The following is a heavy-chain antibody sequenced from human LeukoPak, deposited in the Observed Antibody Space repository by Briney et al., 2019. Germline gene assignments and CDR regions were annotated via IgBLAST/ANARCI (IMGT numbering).Heavy chain of an antibody. CDR3: ARVWSHYYYYMDV. CDR1: GGSISSYY. J-gene: IGHJ6*03. V-gene: IGHV4-59*12. CDR2: IYYSGST. D-gene: IGHD3-10*01. Sequence: SETLSLTCTVSGGSISSYYWSWIRQPPGKGLEWIGYIYYSGSTNYNPSLKSRVTISVDTSKNQFSLKLSSVTAADTAVYYCARVWSHYYYYMDVWGKGTTVTISS.